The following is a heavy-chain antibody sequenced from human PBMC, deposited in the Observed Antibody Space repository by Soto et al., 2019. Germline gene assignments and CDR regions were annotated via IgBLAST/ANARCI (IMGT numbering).Heavy chain of an antibody. D-gene: IGHD1-26*01. CDR1: GFTFSSLS. CDR2: ISSDGGIQ. CDR3: ATSIVGHSRHYFDY. J-gene: IGHJ4*02. Sequence: QVQLVESGGGVVQPGRSLRLSCAASGFTFSSLSMHWVRQAPGKGPEWVAVISSDGGIQYYADSVKGRFTISRDNSRNTLYLQMNSLRAEDTAVYYCATSIVGHSRHYFDYGGQETLVTVSS. V-gene: IGHV3-30*03.